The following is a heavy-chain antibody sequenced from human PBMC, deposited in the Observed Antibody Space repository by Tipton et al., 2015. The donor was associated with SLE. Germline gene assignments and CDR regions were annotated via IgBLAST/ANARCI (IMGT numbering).Heavy chain of an antibody. Sequence: TLSLTCAVSGYSIISDYWWGWIRQPAGKGLEWIGHIYTSGSTNYNPSLKSRVTISVDTSKNQFSLKLSSVTAADTAVYYCARVTIFGVDGDAFDIWGQGTMVTVSS. CDR3: ARVTIFGVDGDAFDI. CDR2: IYTSGST. V-gene: IGHV4-61*09. J-gene: IGHJ3*02. CDR1: GYSIISDYW. D-gene: IGHD3-3*01.